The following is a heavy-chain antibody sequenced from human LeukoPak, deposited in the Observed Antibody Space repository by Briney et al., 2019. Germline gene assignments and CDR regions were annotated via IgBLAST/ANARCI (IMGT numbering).Heavy chain of an antibody. Sequence: SETLSLTCSVSADSITRYYWSWIRQPPGKGLEWIGYMFHTGSTSYNPSLKSRVTLSMDTSKLQFSLKLTSVTAADTAVHYCAREGGKQWLVFDYWGQGALVTVSS. V-gene: IGHV4-59*01. D-gene: IGHD6-19*01. CDR1: ADSITRYY. CDR2: MFHTGST. J-gene: IGHJ4*02. CDR3: AREGGKQWLVFDY.